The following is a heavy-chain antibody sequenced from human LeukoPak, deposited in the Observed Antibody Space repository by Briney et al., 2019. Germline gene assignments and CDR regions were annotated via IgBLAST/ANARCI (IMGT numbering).Heavy chain of an antibody. CDR3: ARVMKTGYSSGWEPFDY. Sequence: GGSLRLSCVASGLTVSSYSMNWVRQAPGKGLEWVSSISSSSSYIYYADSVKGRFTISRDNAKNSLYLQMNSLRAEDTAVYYCARVMKTGYSSGWEPFDYWGHGTLVTVSS. CDR1: GLTVSSYS. CDR2: ISSSSSYI. V-gene: IGHV3-21*01. J-gene: IGHJ4*01. D-gene: IGHD6-19*01.